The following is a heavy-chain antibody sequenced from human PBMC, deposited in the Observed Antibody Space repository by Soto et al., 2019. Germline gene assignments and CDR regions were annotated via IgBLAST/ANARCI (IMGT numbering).Heavy chain of an antibody. V-gene: IGHV1-45*02. CDR1: GYTFTYRY. CDR3: ASSISYYYYMDV. J-gene: IGHJ6*03. CDR2: ITPFNGNT. Sequence: SVKVSCKASGYTFTYRYLHWVRQAPGQALEWMGWITPFNGNTNYAQKFQDRVTITRDRSMSTAYMELSSLRSEDTAMYYCASSISYYYYMDVWGKGTTVTVSS.